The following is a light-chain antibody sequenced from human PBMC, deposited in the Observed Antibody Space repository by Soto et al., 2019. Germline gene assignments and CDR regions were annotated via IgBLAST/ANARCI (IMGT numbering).Light chain of an antibody. Sequence: DIQMTQSPSTLSASVGDRVTSTCRASQSISDWLAWYQQKPGKAPKLLIYKASSLESGVPSRFSGSGSGTEFSLSISSLQPDDFATYYCQQYNGTFGQGTKVEIK. CDR3: QQYNGT. CDR2: KAS. CDR1: QSISDW. J-gene: IGKJ1*01. V-gene: IGKV1-5*03.